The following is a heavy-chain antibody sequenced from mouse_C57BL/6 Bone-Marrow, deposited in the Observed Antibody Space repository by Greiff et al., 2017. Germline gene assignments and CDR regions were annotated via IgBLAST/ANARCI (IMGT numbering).Heavy chain of an antibody. CDR3: ARAFISTVVATGEYAMDY. J-gene: IGHJ4*01. D-gene: IGHD1-1*01. CDR2: IYPRSGNT. CDR1: GYTFTSYG. Sequence: VQLQQSGAELARPGASVKLSCKASGYTFTSYGISWVKQRTGQGLEWIGEIYPRSGNTYYNETFKGKATLTADKSSSTAYMELRSLTSEDSAVSFCARAFISTVVATGEYAMDYWGQGTSVTVSS. V-gene: IGHV1-81*01.